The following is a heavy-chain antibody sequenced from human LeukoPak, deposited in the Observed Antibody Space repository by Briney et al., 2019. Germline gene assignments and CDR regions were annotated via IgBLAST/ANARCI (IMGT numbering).Heavy chain of an antibody. J-gene: IGHJ4*02. CDR2: INPSGGST. Sequence: GASVKVSCKASGYTFTSYFMHWVRQAPGQGLDWMGIINPSGGSTSYAQKFQGIVTMTRDTSTSTVYMELSSLRSEDTAVYYCARDSADYGDYDYWGQGTLVTVSS. V-gene: IGHV1-46*01. CDR1: GYTFTSYF. D-gene: IGHD4-17*01. CDR3: ARDSADYGDYDY.